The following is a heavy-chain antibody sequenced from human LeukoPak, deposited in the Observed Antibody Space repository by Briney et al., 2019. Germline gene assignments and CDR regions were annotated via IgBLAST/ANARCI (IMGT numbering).Heavy chain of an antibody. J-gene: IGHJ4*02. CDR1: GGSISSGSYY. Sequence: SETLSLTCTVSGGSISSGSYYWSWIRQPAGKGLEWIGRIYTSGSTNYNPSLKSRVTISVDTSKNQFSLKLSSVTAADTAVYYCAASITIFGVAYEGLDYWGQGTLVTVSS. V-gene: IGHV4-61*02. D-gene: IGHD3-3*01. CDR3: AASITIFGVAYEGLDY. CDR2: IYTSGST.